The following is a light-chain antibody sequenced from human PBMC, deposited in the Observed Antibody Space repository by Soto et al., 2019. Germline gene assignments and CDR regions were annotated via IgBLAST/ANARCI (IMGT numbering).Light chain of an antibody. J-gene: IGKJ1*01. CDR3: QQYNSYSGA. Sequence: DIQMTQSPSTLSASVGDRVTITCRASQSISSWLAWYQQKPGKAPKLLIYDASSLESGVPSRFSGSGSGSEFTLTISSLQPDDFETYYCQQYNSYSGAFGQGTKVEI. CDR1: QSISSW. V-gene: IGKV1-5*01. CDR2: DAS.